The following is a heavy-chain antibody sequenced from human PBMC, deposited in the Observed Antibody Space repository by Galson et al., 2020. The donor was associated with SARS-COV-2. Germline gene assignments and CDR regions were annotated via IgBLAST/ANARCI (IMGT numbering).Heavy chain of an antibody. CDR2: VNHRGST. Sequence: SKASETLSLTCAVYGGSFSDYYWSWIRQPPGRGLEWIGEVNHRGSTSYNPSLESRVRISLDASKKQFSLKLSSVTAADSGVYYCARGTRDITMIVVVMTAVSCHFDLWGQGSLVTVSS. D-gene: IGHD3-22*01. CDR3: ARGTRDITMIVVVMTAVSCHFDL. J-gene: IGHJ4*02. V-gene: IGHV4-34*01. CDR1: GGSFSDYY.